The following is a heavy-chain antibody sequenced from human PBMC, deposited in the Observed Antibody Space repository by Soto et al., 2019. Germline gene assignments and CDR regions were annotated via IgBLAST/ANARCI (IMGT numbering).Heavy chain of an antibody. CDR1: GFTFSSHG. CDR2: ISGSGGGT. D-gene: IGHD3-10*01. V-gene: IGHV3-23*01. Sequence: GGSLRLSCAASGFTFSSHGMYWVRQAPGKGLEWVSGISGSGGGTYYADSVKGRFTISRDTSKNTLYLQMNSLRAEDTAVYYCARDYSKTYWGQGTLVTVSS. J-gene: IGHJ4*02. CDR3: ARDYSKTY.